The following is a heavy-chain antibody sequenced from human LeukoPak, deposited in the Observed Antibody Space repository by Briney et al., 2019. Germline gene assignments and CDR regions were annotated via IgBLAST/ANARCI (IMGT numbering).Heavy chain of an antibody. CDR2: IYSGGST. CDR1: GFTVSSNY. J-gene: IGHJ6*02. V-gene: IGHV3-66*01. Sequence: GGSLRLSCAASGFTVSSNYMSWVRQAPGKGLEWVSVIYSGGSTYYADSVKGRFTISRDNSKNTLYLQMNSLRAEDTAVYYCARCSGWNFYYYYYGMDVWGQETTVTVSS. D-gene: IGHD6-19*01. CDR3: ARCSGWNFYYYYYGMDV.